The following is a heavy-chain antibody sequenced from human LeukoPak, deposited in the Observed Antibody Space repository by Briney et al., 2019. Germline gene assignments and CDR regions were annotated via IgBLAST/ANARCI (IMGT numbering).Heavy chain of an antibody. CDR3: ARRGVEMAPVRPDNWFDP. CDR2: ISYSGST. Sequence: SETLSLTCTVSGGSISRSYWVWIRQPPGKGLEGLGYISYSGSTKYTPSLKSRVTLSVDTSKNQFSLKVNSVTAADTAVYYCARRGVEMAPVRPDNWFDPWGQGTLVPVSS. D-gene: IGHD5-24*01. CDR1: GGSISRSY. J-gene: IGHJ5*02. V-gene: IGHV4-59*08.